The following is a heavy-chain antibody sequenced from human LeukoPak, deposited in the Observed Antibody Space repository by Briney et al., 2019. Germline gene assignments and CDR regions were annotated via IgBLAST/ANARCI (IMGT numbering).Heavy chain of an antibody. J-gene: IGHJ4*02. Sequence: ASVKVSCKASGYTFTGYYMHWVRQAPGQGLERMGWINPNSGGTNYAQKFQGRVTMTRDTSISTAYMELSRLRSDDTAVYYCARDLGYCSSTSCPDYWGQGTLVTVSS. CDR3: ARDLGYCSSTSCPDY. V-gene: IGHV1-2*02. D-gene: IGHD2-2*03. CDR1: GYTFTGYY. CDR2: INPNSGGT.